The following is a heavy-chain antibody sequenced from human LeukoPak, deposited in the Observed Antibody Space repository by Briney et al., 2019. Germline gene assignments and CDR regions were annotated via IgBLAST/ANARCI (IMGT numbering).Heavy chain of an antibody. CDR2: ISSSGSTI. J-gene: IGHJ4*02. V-gene: IGHV3-48*04. D-gene: IGHD6-19*01. CDR1: GFTFSRYS. CDR3: ARLVGQWLAYFDY. Sequence: GGSLRLSCAASGFTFSRYSMNWVRQAPGKGLEWVSYISSSGSTIYYADSVKGRFTISRDNAKNSLYLQMNSLRVEDTATYYCARLVGQWLAYFDYWGQGSPVTVSS.